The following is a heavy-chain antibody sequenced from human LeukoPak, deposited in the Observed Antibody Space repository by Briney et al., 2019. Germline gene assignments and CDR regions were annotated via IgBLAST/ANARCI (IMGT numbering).Heavy chain of an antibody. J-gene: IGHJ4*02. D-gene: IGHD2-15*01. CDR1: GFTFSSYA. V-gene: IGHV3-9*01. CDR2: ISWNSGSI. CDR3: AKDIGRYCSGGSCYGADY. Sequence: GGSLRLSCAASGFTFSSYAMHWVRQAPGKGLEWVSGISWNSGSIGYADSVKGRFTISRDNAKNSLYLQMNSLRAEDTALYYCAKDIGRYCSGGSCYGADYWGQGTLVTVSS.